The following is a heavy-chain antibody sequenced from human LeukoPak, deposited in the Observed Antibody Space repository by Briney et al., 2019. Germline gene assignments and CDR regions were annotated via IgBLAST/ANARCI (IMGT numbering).Heavy chain of an antibody. J-gene: IGHJ5*02. CDR3: AREEHIVVVTGVWFDP. V-gene: IGHV1-2*02. Sequence: AAVKVSCKASGYTFTGYYMHWVRQAPGQGLEWMGWINPNSGGTNYAQKFQGRVTMTRDTSISTAYMELSRLRSDDTAVYYCAREEHIVVVTGVWFDPWGQGTLITVSS. D-gene: IGHD2-21*02. CDR2: INPNSGGT. CDR1: GYTFTGYY.